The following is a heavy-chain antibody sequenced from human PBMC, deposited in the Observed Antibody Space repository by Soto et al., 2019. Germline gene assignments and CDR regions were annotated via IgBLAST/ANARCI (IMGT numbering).Heavy chain of an antibody. CDR3: VKVSTFYDILTGYYSTNFFDP. V-gene: IGHV3-64D*06. Sequence: GGSLRLSCSASGFTFSEYSMHWVRQAPGKGLQYVSTISSDGDITYYADSVKGRFTISRDNSKNALYLQMNSLRPEDTAVYYCVKVSTFYDILTGYYSTNFFDPWGQGTLVTVSS. J-gene: IGHJ5*02. CDR2: ISSDGDIT. D-gene: IGHD3-9*01. CDR1: GFTFSEYS.